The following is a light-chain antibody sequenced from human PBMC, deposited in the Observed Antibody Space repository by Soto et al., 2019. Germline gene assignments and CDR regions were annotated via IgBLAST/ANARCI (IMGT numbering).Light chain of an antibody. V-gene: IGKV1-12*01. CDR2: AAS. CDR3: QQYNTYSWT. Sequence: IPIAPYTFPASASVGDRVTIPCRASQGISNWLTWYQQKPGKAPKLLIYAASSLHSGVPSRFSGSGSGTEFTLTISSLQPDDFATYYCQQYNTYSWTFGQGTKVDIK. CDR1: QGISNW. J-gene: IGKJ1*01.